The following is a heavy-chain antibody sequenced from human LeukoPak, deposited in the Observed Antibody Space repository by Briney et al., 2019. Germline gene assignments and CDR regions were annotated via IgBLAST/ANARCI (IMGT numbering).Heavy chain of an antibody. Sequence: ASVNVSCKASGYTFNSHGVSWVRQPPGQGLEWMGWISGYNGKTNYAQKFQGRVTMTTDTSTSTAYMELTSLRPDDTAVYYCARAYHYDSSGYYIPTEFDSWGQGALVTVSS. D-gene: IGHD3-22*01. CDR2: ISGYNGKT. CDR1: GYTFNSHG. CDR3: ARAYHYDSSGYYIPTEFDS. V-gene: IGHV1-18*01. J-gene: IGHJ4*02.